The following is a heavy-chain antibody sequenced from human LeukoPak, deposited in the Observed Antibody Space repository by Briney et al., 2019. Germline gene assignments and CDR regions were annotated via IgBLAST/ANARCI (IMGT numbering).Heavy chain of an antibody. CDR3: ARELREWFGELNSLINGFDP. Sequence: SESLSLTCTVSGGSISSYYWSWIRQPPGKGLEWMGYIYYSGSTNYNPSLKSRVTISVDTTKNQFSLKLSSVTAADTAVYYCARELREWFGELNSLINGFDPWGQGTLVTVSS. V-gene: IGHV4-59*01. CDR2: IYYSGST. D-gene: IGHD3-10*01. J-gene: IGHJ5*02. CDR1: GGSISSYY.